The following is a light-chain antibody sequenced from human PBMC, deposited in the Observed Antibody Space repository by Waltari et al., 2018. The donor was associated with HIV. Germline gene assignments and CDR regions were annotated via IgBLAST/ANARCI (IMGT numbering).Light chain of an antibody. J-gene: IGKJ2*01. Sequence: IVMTQSPDSLGVSLGERATINCKSSQSILSTAGNRPYRAWYQQRPGQAPNLLMYWATPRESGVPDRISGSGSGTDFTLTIYSLQAEDVAVYYCQQYYDAPYPFGQGTKVDI. CDR2: WAT. CDR3: QQYYDAPYP. CDR1: QSILSTAGNRPY. V-gene: IGKV4-1*01.